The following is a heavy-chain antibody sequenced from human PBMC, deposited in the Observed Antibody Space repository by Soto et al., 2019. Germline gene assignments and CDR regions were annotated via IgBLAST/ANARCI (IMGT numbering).Heavy chain of an antibody. CDR3: AKDRHYPRGYFHY. Sequence: PGGALRLSCAASGFTFSSSAISWFRQAPGKGLEWVSAVSANGQGIYYADSVRGRFTISRDNSKNTVFLHMDSLSAEDTAVYYCAKDRHYPRGYFHYWRQGTLVTV. J-gene: IGHJ4*02. CDR1: GFTFSSSA. CDR2: VSANGQGI. D-gene: IGHD3-10*01. V-gene: IGHV3-23*01.